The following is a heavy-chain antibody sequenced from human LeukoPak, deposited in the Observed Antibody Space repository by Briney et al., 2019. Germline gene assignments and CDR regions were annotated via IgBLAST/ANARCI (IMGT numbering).Heavy chain of an antibody. J-gene: IGHJ4*02. D-gene: IGHD6-19*01. CDR2: IWYDGSNK. CDR1: GFTFSSYG. CDR3: AGSIAVAGTIDY. V-gene: IGHV3-33*01. Sequence: PGGSLRLSCAASGFTFSSYGMHWVRQAPGKGLEWVAVIWYDGSNKYYANSVKGRFTISRDNSKNTLYLQMNSLRAEDTAVYYCAGSIAVAGTIDYWGQGTLVAVSS.